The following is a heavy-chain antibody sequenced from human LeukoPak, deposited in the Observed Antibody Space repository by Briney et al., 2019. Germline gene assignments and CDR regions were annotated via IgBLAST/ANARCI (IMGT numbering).Heavy chain of an antibody. CDR1: GFTFSTYN. V-gene: IGHV3-21*01. D-gene: IGHD3-3*01. CDR3: ARGLFGVINPTDY. CDR2: ISTSSNYI. Sequence: PGGSLRLSCAASGFTFSTYNMNWVRQAPGKGLEWVSSISTSSNYIYYADSVKGRFTISRDNAKNSLYLQMNSLRVEDTAVYYCARGLFGVINPTDYWGQGTLVTVSS. J-gene: IGHJ4*02.